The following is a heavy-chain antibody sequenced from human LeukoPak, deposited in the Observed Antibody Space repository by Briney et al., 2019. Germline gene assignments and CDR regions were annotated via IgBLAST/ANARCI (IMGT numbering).Heavy chain of an antibody. Sequence: ASVKVSCKASGYTFTGYYMHWVRQAPGQGLEWMGWINPNSGGTNYAQKFQGRVTMTRDTSISTAYMELSRLRSDDTAVYYCARDRSGYHAFDIWGQGTMVTVSS. CDR1: GYTFTGYY. V-gene: IGHV1-2*02. CDR3: ARDRSGYHAFDI. D-gene: IGHD3-22*01. J-gene: IGHJ3*02. CDR2: INPNSGGT.